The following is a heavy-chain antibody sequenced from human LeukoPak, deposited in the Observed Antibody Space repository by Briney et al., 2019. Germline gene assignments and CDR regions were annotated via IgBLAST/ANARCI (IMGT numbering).Heavy chain of an antibody. V-gene: IGHV3-23*01. CDR1: GLSFSSFA. J-gene: IGHJ5*02. CDR3: AKDLLWDYYGSGSSINWFDP. CDR2: IRGNGET. D-gene: IGHD3-10*01. Sequence: GGSLRLSCAASGLSFSSFAMSWVRQGPARGLEWVSSIRGNGETFYADSVKGRFTISRDNSKNTLYLQMNSLRAEDTAVYYCAKDLLWDYYGSGSSINWFDPWGQGTLVTVSS.